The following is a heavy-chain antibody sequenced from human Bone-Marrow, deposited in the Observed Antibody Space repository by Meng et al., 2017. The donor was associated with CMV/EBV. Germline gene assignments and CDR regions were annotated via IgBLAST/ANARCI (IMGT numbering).Heavy chain of an antibody. Sequence: ASVKVSCKTSGYTFASNGISWVRQAPGQGLEWMGWISPYNGNTNYEQNLQGRVTMTTDTSTSTAYMELSSLRSEDTAVYYCASGGPYSSSWIQGDYYYGMDVWGQGTTVTVSS. D-gene: IGHD6-13*01. J-gene: IGHJ6*02. CDR3: ASGGPYSSSWIQGDYYYGMDV. V-gene: IGHV1-18*01. CDR1: GYTFASNG. CDR2: ISPYNGNT.